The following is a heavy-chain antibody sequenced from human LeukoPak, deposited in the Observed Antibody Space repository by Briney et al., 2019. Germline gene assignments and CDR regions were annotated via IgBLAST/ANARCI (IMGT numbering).Heavy chain of an antibody. D-gene: IGHD4-23*01. V-gene: IGHV1-69*01. J-gene: IGHJ5*02. CDR2: IIPIFGTA. Sequence: SVKVSCKASGGTFSSYAISWVRQAPRQGLEWTGGIIPIFGTANYAQKFQGRVTITADESTSTAYMELSSLRSEDTAVYYCARAVRLRWTGWFDPWGQGTLVTVSS. CDR1: GGTFSSYA. CDR3: ARAVRLRWTGWFDP.